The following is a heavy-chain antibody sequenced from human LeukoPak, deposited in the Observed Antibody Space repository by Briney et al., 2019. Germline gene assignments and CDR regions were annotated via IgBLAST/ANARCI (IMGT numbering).Heavy chain of an antibody. J-gene: IGHJ3*02. D-gene: IGHD2-2*01. CDR3: LIVVVPAATERDAFDI. CDR2: ISGSGGST. Sequence: GGSLRLSCAASGFTFSSYAMSWVRQAPGKGLEWASAISGSGGSTYYADSVKGRFTISRDNSKNTLYLQMNSLRAEDTAVYYCLIVVVPAATERDAFDIWGQGTMVTVSS. CDR1: GFTFSSYA. V-gene: IGHV3-23*01.